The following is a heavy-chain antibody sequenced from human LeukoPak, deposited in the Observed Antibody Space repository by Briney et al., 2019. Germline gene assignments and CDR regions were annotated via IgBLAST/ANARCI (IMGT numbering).Heavy chain of an antibody. Sequence: SETLSLTCAVCGGSFSGYYWSWIRQPPGKGLEWIGEINHSGSTNYNPSLKSRVTISVDTSKNQFSLKLSSVTAADTAVYYCARVAAAARGDFDYWGQGTLVTVSS. J-gene: IGHJ4*02. CDR2: INHSGST. CDR3: ARVAAAARGDFDY. CDR1: GGSFSGYY. D-gene: IGHD6-6*01. V-gene: IGHV4-34*01.